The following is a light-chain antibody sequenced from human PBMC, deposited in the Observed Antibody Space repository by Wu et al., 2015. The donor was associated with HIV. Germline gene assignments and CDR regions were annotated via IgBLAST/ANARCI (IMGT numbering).Light chain of an antibody. CDR2: AAS. V-gene: IGKV1-39*01. Sequence: DIQMTQSPSSLSASVGDRVTITCRASQNIGNYLNWYQQKLGKAPKLLISAASKLQGGVPSRFSGSGSGTHFTLTISSLQPEDFATYHCQQTYSTPAWTFGQGTKVEI. CDR3: QQTYSTPAWT. J-gene: IGKJ1*01. CDR1: QNIGNY.